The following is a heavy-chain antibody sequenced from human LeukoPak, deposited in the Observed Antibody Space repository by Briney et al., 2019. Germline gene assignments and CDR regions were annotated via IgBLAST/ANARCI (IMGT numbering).Heavy chain of an antibody. CDR3: ASSERDIVVVPAARVGRGGQENDY. V-gene: IGHV1-2*02. CDR1: GYTFTSYG. CDR2: INPNSGGT. Sequence: GASVKVSCKASGYTFTSYGISWVRQAPGQGLEWMGWINPNSGGTNYAQKFQGRVTMTRDTSISTAYMEMSRLRSDDTAVYYCASSERDIVVVPAARVGRGGQENDYWGQGTLVTVSS. D-gene: IGHD2-2*01. J-gene: IGHJ4*02.